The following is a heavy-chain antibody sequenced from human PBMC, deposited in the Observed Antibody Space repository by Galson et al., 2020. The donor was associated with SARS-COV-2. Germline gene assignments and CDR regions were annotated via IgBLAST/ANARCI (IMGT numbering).Heavy chain of an antibody. CDR1: GFTFSSYW. D-gene: IGHD6-13*01. V-gene: IGHV3-7*04. Sequence: GGSLRLSCAASGFTFSSYWMSWVRQDPGKGLEWVANIKQDGSEKYYVDSVKGRFTISRDNAKNSLYLQMNSLRAEDTCVYYCARGPNSWFYYFDYWGQGTLVTVSS. CDR2: IKQDGSEK. J-gene: IGHJ4*02. CDR3: ARGPNSWFYYFDY.